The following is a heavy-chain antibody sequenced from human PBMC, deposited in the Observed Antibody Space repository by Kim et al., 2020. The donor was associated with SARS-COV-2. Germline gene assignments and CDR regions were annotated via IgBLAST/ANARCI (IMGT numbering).Heavy chain of an antibody. CDR1: GGSFSTTTYY. J-gene: IGHJ3*02. D-gene: IGHD2-15*01. CDR2: IHYTGTT. Sequence: SETLSLTCSVSGGSFSTTTYYWGWIRQPPGKGLEWIGNIHYTGTTHYCPSLKSRVTISVDTSKNQLSLRLKSVTAADTAVYYCARQGVVLVAPIGDAFD. CDR3: ARQGVVLVAPIGDAFD. V-gene: IGHV4-39*01.